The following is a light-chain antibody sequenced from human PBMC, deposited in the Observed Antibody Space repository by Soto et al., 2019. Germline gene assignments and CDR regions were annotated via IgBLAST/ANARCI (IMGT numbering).Light chain of an antibody. J-gene: IGKJ1*01. Sequence: DIQLTQSPSFLSASIGDRVTITCGAGQGISSYLGWYQQKPGKAPKLLIYPASTLQSGVPSRFRGSGSGAAFTLTITSLRPEDSATYYCLQNHNSPRTFGQGTKVDIK. CDR2: PAS. CDR3: LQNHNSPRT. CDR1: QGISSY. V-gene: IGKV1-9*01.